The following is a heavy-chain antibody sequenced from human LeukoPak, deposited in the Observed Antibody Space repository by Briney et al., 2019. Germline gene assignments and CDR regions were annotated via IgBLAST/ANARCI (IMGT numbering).Heavy chain of an antibody. V-gene: IGHV3-21*01. CDR3: ARALTTLTYEGY. J-gene: IGHJ4*02. D-gene: IGHD1-1*01. Sequence: GGSLRLSCAASGFTFSSYTMHWIRQAPGKGLEWVSSISGSNSYIFYADSVKGRFAVSRDNAKDSLYLQMNSLRAEDTAVYYCARALTTLTYEGYWGQGILVTVSS. CDR2: ISGSNSYI. CDR1: GFTFSSYT.